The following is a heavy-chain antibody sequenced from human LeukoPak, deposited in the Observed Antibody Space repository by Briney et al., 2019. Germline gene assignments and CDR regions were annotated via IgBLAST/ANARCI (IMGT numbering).Heavy chain of an antibody. Sequence: GGSLRLSCAASGFTFSSYAMSWVRQAPGKGLEWVSAISGSGGSTYYADSVKGRFTISRDNSKDTLYLQMNSLRAEDTAVYYCARGTVDGSSWFNPWGFDYWGQGTLVTVSS. CDR1: GFTFSSYA. CDR2: ISGSGGST. V-gene: IGHV3-23*01. D-gene: IGHD6-13*01. CDR3: ARGTVDGSSWFNPWGFDY. J-gene: IGHJ4*02.